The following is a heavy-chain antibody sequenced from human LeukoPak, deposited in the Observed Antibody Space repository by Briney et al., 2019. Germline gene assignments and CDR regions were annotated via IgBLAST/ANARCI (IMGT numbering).Heavy chain of an antibody. Sequence: ASVKVSCKASGGTFSSYAISWVRQAPGQGLEWMGRIIPILGIANYAQKFQGRVTITADKSTSTAYMELSSLKTEDTAVYYCSRIAVRGEGFDYWGQGTLVTVSS. CDR2: IIPILGIA. D-gene: IGHD6-6*01. V-gene: IGHV1-69*04. CDR1: GGTFSSYA. J-gene: IGHJ4*02. CDR3: SRIAVRGEGFDY.